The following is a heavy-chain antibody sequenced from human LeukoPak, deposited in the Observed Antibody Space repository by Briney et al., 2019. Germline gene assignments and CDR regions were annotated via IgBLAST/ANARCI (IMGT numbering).Heavy chain of an antibody. Sequence: ASVKVSCKASGYTFTNYAMNWVRQAPGQGLEWMGWINTNTGNPTYAPGFTGRFVFSLDTSVSTAYLQISSLKAEDTAVYYCAMASAHSSGWYGGWFDPWGQGTLVTVSS. V-gene: IGHV7-4-1*02. CDR1: GYTFTNYA. CDR3: AMASAHSSGWYGGWFDP. D-gene: IGHD6-19*01. J-gene: IGHJ5*02. CDR2: INTNTGNP.